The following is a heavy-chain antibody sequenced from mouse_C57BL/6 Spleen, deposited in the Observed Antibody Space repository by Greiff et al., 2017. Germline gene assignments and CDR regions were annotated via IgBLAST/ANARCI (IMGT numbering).Heavy chain of an antibody. CDR1: GFTFSSYA. J-gene: IGHJ4*01. CDR3: TRDRLNYYYCGSVDY. Sequence: EVKLEESGEGLVKPGGSLKLSCAASGFTFSSYAMSWVRQTPEKRLEWVAYISSGGDYIYYADTVKGRFTISRDNARNTLYLQMSSLKSEDTTMYYCTRDRLNYYYCGSVDYWGQGTSVTVSS. D-gene: IGHD2-4*01. V-gene: IGHV5-9-1*02. CDR2: ISSGGDYI.